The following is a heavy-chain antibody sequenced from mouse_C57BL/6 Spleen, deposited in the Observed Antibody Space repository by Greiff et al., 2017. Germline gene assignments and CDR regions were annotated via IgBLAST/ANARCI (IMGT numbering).Heavy chain of an antibody. CDR3: AREDYYGRNSSVLDY. Sequence: QVQLQQSGAELARPGASVKLSCKASGYTFTSYGISWVKQRTGQGLEWIGEIYPRSGNTYYNEKFKGKATLTADKSSSTAYMELRSLTSEDSAVYFCAREDYYGRNSSVLDYWGQGTTLTVSS. D-gene: IGHD1-1*01. CDR2: IYPRSGNT. V-gene: IGHV1-81*01. J-gene: IGHJ2*01. CDR1: GYTFTSYG.